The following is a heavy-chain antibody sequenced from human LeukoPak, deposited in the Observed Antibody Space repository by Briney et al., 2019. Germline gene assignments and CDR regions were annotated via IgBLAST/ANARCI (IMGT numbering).Heavy chain of an antibody. D-gene: IGHD6-13*01. Sequence: PSETLSLTCTVSGGSVSSYYWSWIRQPPGKGLEWIGYIYYSGSTNYNPSLKSRVTISVDTSKNQFSLKLSSVTAADTAVYYCARDQGTAAGIYNWFDPWGQGTLVTVSS. CDR3: ARDQGTAAGIYNWFDP. CDR1: GGSVSSYY. V-gene: IGHV4-59*02. J-gene: IGHJ5*02. CDR2: IYYSGST.